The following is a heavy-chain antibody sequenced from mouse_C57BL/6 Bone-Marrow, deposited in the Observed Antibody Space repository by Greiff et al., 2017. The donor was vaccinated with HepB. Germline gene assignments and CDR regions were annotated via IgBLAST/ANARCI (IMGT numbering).Heavy chain of an antibody. V-gene: IGHV3-5*01. CDR3: AREGGYDGGYAMDY. Sequence: EVMLVESGPGLVKPSQTVFLTCTVTGISITTGNYRWSWIRQFPGNKLEWIGYIYYSGTITYNPSLTSRTTITRDTPKNQFFLEMNSLTAEDTATYYCAREGGYDGGYAMDYWGQGTSVTVSS. J-gene: IGHJ4*01. CDR1: GISITTGNYR. CDR2: IYYSGTI. D-gene: IGHD2-2*01.